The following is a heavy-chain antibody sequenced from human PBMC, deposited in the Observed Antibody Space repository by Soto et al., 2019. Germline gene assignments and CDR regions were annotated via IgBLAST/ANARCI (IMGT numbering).Heavy chain of an antibody. CDR1: GYTFTSYD. Sequence: ASVKVSCKASGYTFTSYDINWVRQATGQGLEWMGWMNPNSGNTGYAQKFQGRVTMTRNTSISTAYMELSSLRSEDTAVYYCAGGLLQPHQGVYYYYYGMDVWGQGTTVTVSS. CDR3: AGGLLQPHQGVYYYYYGMDV. CDR2: MNPNSGNT. V-gene: IGHV1-8*01. D-gene: IGHD2-15*01. J-gene: IGHJ6*02.